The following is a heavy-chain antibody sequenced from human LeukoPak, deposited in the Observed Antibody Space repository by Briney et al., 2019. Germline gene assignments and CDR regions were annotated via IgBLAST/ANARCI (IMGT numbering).Heavy chain of an antibody. CDR1: GGTISSYY. J-gene: IGHJ4*02. D-gene: IGHD3-10*01. CDR3: ARHVWFGELTFDY. V-gene: IGHV4-59*08. CDR2: IYYSGST. Sequence: SETLSLTCTVSGGTISSYYWSWIRQPPGKGLEWIGYIYYSGSTNYNPSLKSRVTISVDTSKNQFSLKLSSVTAADTAVYYCARHVWFGELTFDYWGQGTLVTVSS.